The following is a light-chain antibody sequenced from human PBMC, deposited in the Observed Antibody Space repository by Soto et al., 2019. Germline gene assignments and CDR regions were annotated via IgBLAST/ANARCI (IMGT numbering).Light chain of an antibody. CDR2: DGS. V-gene: IGKV1-33*01. CDR1: QDIDKF. Sequence: DVQMTQSPSSLSASVGDRVTITCQASQDIDKFLNWYHQKPGKAPKILIYDGSNLETGVPGRFSGGSSGTHFTLTISSLEAEDVGTYYCQQYDNVVFTFGPGTRVDLK. J-gene: IGKJ3*01. CDR3: QQYDNVVFT.